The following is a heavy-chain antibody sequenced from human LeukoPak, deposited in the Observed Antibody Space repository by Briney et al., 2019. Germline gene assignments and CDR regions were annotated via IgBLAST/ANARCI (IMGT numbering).Heavy chain of an antibody. CDR3: ARDGGSGEFDY. D-gene: IGHD3-16*01. CDR1: GDSISSGASY. J-gene: IGHJ4*02. Sequence: PSETLSLTCTVSGDSISSGASYWSWIRQPAGKGLEWIGRIYTSGSTDYNPSLKSRVTISVDTSKNQFSLRLSSVTAADTAVYYCARDGGSGEFDYWGQGTLVTVSS. CDR2: IYTSGST. V-gene: IGHV4-61*02.